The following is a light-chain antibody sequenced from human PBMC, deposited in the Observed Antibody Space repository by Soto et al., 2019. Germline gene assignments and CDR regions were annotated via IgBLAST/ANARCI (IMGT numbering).Light chain of an antibody. J-gene: IGKJ5*01. CDR3: QQRSSEIT. CDR2: DAS. CDR1: QSVSSD. V-gene: IGKV3-11*01. Sequence: EVVLTQSPATLSLSPGEGATLSCRASQSVSSDLDWYQQKPGQAPRLLIYDASKSATGIPARFSGNGFGTYFTLTIRSLELEDFAVYYCQQRSSEITFGQGTRLEI.